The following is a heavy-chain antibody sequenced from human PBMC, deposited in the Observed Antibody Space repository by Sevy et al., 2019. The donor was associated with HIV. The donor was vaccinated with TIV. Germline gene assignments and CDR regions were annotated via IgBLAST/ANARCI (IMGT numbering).Heavy chain of an antibody. J-gene: IGHJ5*02. CDR2: INPNSGGT. Sequence: ASVKVSCKASGYTFTGYYMHWVRQAPGQGLEWMGWINPNSGGTNYAQKFQGRVTMTRDTSISTAYMELSRLRSDDTAVYYCARERVHCSGGSCKPGGWFDPWGQATLVTVSS. CDR3: ARERVHCSGGSCKPGGWFDP. V-gene: IGHV1-2*02. D-gene: IGHD2-15*01. CDR1: GYTFTGYY.